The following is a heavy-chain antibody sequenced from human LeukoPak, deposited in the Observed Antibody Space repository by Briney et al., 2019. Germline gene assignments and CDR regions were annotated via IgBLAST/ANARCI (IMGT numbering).Heavy chain of an antibody. CDR3: AKDSPFYDILTGYYGEVGFPDY. CDR1: GFTFSSYA. D-gene: IGHD3-9*01. CDR2: IGGSGDNT. Sequence: PGGSLRLSCAASGFTFSSYAMNWVRQAPGKGLEWVSAIGGSGDNTYYADSVKGRFTISRDNSKNTLYLQMNSLRAEDTAVYYCAKDSPFYDILTGYYGEVGFPDYWGQGTLVTVSS. V-gene: IGHV3-23*01. J-gene: IGHJ4*02.